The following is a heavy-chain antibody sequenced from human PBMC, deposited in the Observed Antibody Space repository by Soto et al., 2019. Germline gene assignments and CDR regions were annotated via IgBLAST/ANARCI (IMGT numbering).Heavy chain of an antibody. V-gene: IGHV1-46*03. CDR2: INPSGGST. Sequence: VKVSCKASGYTFTSYYMHWVRQAPGQGLEWMGIINPSGGSTSYAQKFQGRVTMTRDTSTSTVYMELSSLRSEDTAVYYCARQTRFFASVDWFDPWGQGTLVTVSS. CDR3: ARQTRFFASVDWFDP. D-gene: IGHD3-3*01. CDR1: GYTFTSYY. J-gene: IGHJ5*02.